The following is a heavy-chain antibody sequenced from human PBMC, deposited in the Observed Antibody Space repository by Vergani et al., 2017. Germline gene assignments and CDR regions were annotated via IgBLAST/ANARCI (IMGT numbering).Heavy chain of an antibody. J-gene: IGHJ6*02. CDR1: GFTFDDYA. V-gene: IGHV3-43D*04. Sequence: EVQLVESGGVVVQPGGSLRLSCAASGFTFDDYAMHCVRQAPGKGLEWVSLISWDGGLTYSADSVKGRFSISRDNSKNSLYLQMTSLRAEDTALSYCAKSRGEVGCDYYGMDVWGQGTTVTVSS. CDR2: ISWDGGLT. CDR3: AKSRGEVGCDYYGMDV. D-gene: IGHD1-26*01.